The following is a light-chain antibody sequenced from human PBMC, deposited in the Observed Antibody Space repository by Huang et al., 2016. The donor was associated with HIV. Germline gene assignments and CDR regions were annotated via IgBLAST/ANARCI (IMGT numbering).Light chain of an antibody. J-gene: IGKJ2*01. CDR1: QGIRDS. V-gene: IGKV1-NL1*01. CDR2: APS. Sequence: DVQLTQSPSSLSASVGDRVTITCRERQGIRDSLAWYQQKPGKAPILLLYAPSKLESGVPSRFSGDVSGTDFTLTINTLQPEDFAIYFCQQSYGVPYTFGQGTKLEIK. CDR3: QQSYGVPYT.